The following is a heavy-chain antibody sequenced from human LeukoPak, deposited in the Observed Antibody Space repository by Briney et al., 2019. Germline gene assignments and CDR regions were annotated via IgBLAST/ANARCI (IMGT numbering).Heavy chain of an antibody. J-gene: IGHJ4*02. CDR1: GFTFSNAW. CDR3: TTARWAGGIDY. D-gene: IGHD3-16*01. V-gene: IGHV3-15*01. CDR2: IKSKTDGGTT. Sequence: GGSLRLSRAASGFTFSNAWMSWVRQAPGKGLEWVGRIKSKTDGGTTDYAAPVKGRFTISRDDSKNTLYLQMNSLKTEDTAVYYCTTARWAGGIDYWGQGTLVTVSS.